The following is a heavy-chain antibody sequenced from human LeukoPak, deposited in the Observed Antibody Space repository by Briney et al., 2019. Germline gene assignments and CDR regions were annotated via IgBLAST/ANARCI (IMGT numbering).Heavy chain of an antibody. J-gene: IGHJ4*02. V-gene: IGHV1-69*04. D-gene: IGHD5-18*01. CDR1: GGTFSSYA. CDR3: ASRGYSYGYYFDY. Sequence: SVTVSCTASGGTFSSYAIRWVRQAPGQGLEWMGRIIPILGIANYAQKFQGRVTITADKSTSTAYMELSSLRSEDTAVYYCASRGYSYGYYFDYWGQGTLVTVSS. CDR2: IIPILGIA.